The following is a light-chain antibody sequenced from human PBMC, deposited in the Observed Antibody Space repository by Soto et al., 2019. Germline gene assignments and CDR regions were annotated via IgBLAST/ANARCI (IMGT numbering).Light chain of an antibody. CDR2: GAS. CDR3: QQSDSSPHT. J-gene: IGKJ2*01. CDR1: QGISHF. V-gene: IGKV1-39*01. Sequence: DIQMTQAPSSLSTSVGDTVTITCRASQGISHFLNWYQQRPGKAPKLLIYGASSLHTGVPPRFSGSGSGTEFTLIISTLPPEDFATYYCQQSDSSPHTFGQGTYLVIK.